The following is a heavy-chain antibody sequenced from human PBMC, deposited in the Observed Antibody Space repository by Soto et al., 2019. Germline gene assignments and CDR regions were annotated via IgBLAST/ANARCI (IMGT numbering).Heavy chain of an antibody. CDR1: GGSISTYY. Sequence: KPSETLSLTCTVSGGSISTYYWHWIRQPPGKGLEWIGYIYNNGSTNYIPSLKSRVTISLDRSKKQFSLTLNSVTSADTAVYYCARGLSSTGWYDLWYWGQGALVTVSS. CDR3: ARGLSSTGWYDLWY. V-gene: IGHV4-59*01. D-gene: IGHD6-19*01. J-gene: IGHJ4*02. CDR2: IYNNGST.